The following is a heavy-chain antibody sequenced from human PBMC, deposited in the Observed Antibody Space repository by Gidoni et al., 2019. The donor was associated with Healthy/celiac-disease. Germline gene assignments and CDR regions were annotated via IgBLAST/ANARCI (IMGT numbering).Heavy chain of an antibody. D-gene: IGHD2-2*01. CDR2: IKHSGST. Sequence: QVQLQQWGAGLLKPPETLSLTCAVYGGSFSGYFWSWIRQPPGKGPEWIGEIKHSGSTNYNPSLKSRVTISVDTSKNQFSLKLSSVTAADTAVYYCARGPGAPTFIVVVPAARNWFDPWGQGTLVTVSS. CDR3: ARGPGAPTFIVVVPAARNWFDP. V-gene: IGHV4-34*01. J-gene: IGHJ5*02. CDR1: GGSFSGYF.